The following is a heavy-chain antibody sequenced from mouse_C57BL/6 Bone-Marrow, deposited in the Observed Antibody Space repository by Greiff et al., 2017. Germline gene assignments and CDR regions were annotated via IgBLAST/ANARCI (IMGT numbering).Heavy chain of an antibody. D-gene: IGHD4-1*01. CDR1: GYTFTSYW. J-gene: IGHJ2*01. V-gene: IGHV1-55*01. CDR3: ARSDPLGRSGDY. CDR2: IYPTSGRT. Sequence: QVQLQQPGAELVKPGASVKMSCKASGYTFTSYWITWVKQRPGQGLEWIGDIYPTSGRTNYNEKFKSKAKLTVDTSSNTAYMQLSSLTSENSAVFCCARSDPLGRSGDYGGQGTTRTVSS.